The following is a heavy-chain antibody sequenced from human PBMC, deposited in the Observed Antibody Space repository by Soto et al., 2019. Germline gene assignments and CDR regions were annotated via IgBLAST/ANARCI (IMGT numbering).Heavy chain of an antibody. CDR2: VSYDGTKK. CDR3: ARWVGGSMYDNSGKYDS. CDR1: GFTFSRNG. Sequence: QVQLVESGGGVVQPGTSLRLTCAGSGFTFSRNGMHWVRQAPGKGLEWVALVSYDGTKKYYVDSLKGRFTISRDNSENTLYLQMNSLIAEDTAVYYCARWVGGSMYDNSGKYDSWGQGTLVTVSS. D-gene: IGHD3-22*01. J-gene: IGHJ5*01. V-gene: IGHV3-30*03.